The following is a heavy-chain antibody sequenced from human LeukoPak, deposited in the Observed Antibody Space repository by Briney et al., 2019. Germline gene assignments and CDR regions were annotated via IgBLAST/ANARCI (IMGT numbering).Heavy chain of an antibody. V-gene: IGHV3-48*03. J-gene: IGHJ4*02. Sequence: GGSLRLSCTASGFTFGDYAMSWVRQAPGKGLEWVSYISSSSSTIYYADSVKGRFTISRDNAKNSLYLQMNSLRAEDTAVYYCARDYRLRYFDWLSSAGFDYWGQGTLVTVSS. D-gene: IGHD3-9*01. CDR2: ISSSSSTI. CDR1: GFTFGDYA. CDR3: ARDYRLRYFDWLSSAGFDY.